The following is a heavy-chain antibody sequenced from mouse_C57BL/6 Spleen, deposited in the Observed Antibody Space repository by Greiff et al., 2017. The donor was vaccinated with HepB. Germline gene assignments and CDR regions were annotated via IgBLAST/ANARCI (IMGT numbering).Heavy chain of an antibody. CDR2: IDPETGGT. V-gene: IGHV1-15*01. J-gene: IGHJ3*01. Sequence: QVQLQQSGAELVRPGASVTLSCKASGYTFTDYEMHWVKQTPVHGLEWIGAIDPETGGTAYNQKFKVKAILTADKSSSTAYMELRSLTSEDSAVYYCGLLRGFAYWGQGTLVTVSA. CDR1: GYTFTDYE. CDR3: GLLRGFAY. D-gene: IGHD2-3*01.